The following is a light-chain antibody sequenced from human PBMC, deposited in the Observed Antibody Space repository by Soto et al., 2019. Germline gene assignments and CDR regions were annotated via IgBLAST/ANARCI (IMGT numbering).Light chain of an antibody. CDR2: DVS. V-gene: IGLV2-14*01. CDR1: SSDVGGYNY. Sequence: QSVLTQPASVSGSPGQSITISCTGTSSDVGGYNYVSWYQQHPGKAPKLMIYDVSSRPSGVSDRFSGSKSGNTASLTISGLQAEDEADYYCRSYTSSRTYVFGTGTKVTVL. J-gene: IGLJ1*01. CDR3: RSYTSSRTYV.